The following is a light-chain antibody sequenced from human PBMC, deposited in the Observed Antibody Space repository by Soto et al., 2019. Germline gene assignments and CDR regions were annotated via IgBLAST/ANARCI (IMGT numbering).Light chain of an antibody. CDR1: QSLGTN. CDR2: GAS. J-gene: IGKJ1*01. Sequence: EIEMTQYPATLSVSPGERATLSCRASQSLGTNLAWFQQKPGQVPRLLIHGASTRATGIPARFSGSGSGTDFTLTISSLQSEDFAVYYCQQYNQWPRTLGQGTKV. CDR3: QQYNQWPRT. V-gene: IGKV3-15*01.